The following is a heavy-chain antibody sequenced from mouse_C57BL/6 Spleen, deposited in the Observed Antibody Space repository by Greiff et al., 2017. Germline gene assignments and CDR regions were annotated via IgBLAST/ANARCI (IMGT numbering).Heavy chain of an antibody. CDR3: ARFDGYYDFDY. J-gene: IGHJ2*01. V-gene: IGHV5-17*01. D-gene: IGHD2-3*01. Sequence: EVKVVESGGGLVKPGGSLKLSCAASGFTFSDYGMHWVRQASEKGLEWVAYISSGSSTIYYADTVKGRFTISRDNAKNTLFLQMTSLRSEDTAMYYCARFDGYYDFDYWGQGTTLTVSS. CDR1: GFTFSDYG. CDR2: ISSGSSTI.